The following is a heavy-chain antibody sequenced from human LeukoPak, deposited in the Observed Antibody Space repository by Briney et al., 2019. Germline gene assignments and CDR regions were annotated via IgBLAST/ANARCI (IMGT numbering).Heavy chain of an antibody. Sequence: PSETLSLTCAVSGGSISSGGYSWSWIRQPPGKGLEWIGYIYYSGSTNYNPSLKSRVTISVDTSKNQFSLKLSSVTAADTAVYYCARGDIRWYYYDYWGQGTLVTVSS. D-gene: IGHD2-15*01. CDR2: IYYSGST. V-gene: IGHV4-61*08. J-gene: IGHJ4*02. CDR3: ARGDIRWYYYDY. CDR1: GGSISSGGYS.